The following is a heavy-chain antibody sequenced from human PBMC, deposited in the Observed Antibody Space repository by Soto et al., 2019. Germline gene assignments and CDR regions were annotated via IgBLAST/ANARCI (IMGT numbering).Heavy chain of an antibody. CDR2: VYYRGIT. CDR3: ARDRSRNGAFDI. D-gene: IGHD2-2*01. J-gene: IGHJ3*02. CDR1: GGSVSSESYY. V-gene: IGHV4-61*01. Sequence: QVQLQESGPGLVKPSETLSLTCTVSGGSVSSESYYWNWIRQSPGKGLEWIGYVYYRGITNSNPSLKGRVSMSVDTSKNQFSLKLTSVTAADTAVYYCARDRSRNGAFDIWGQGTKVTVSS.